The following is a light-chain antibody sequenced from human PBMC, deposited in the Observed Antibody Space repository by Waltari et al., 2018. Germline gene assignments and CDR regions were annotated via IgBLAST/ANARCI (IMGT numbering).Light chain of an antibody. J-gene: IGKJ1*01. Sequence: IVMTQSPATLSVSPGERVTLSCRASQSVSTNLAWYQQKPGQAPRLLIHGASTRATGVPARFSGSGSGIDFTLTIDSLQSEDFAVYYCQQYYKWPGRTFGQGTKVEIK. CDR2: GAS. V-gene: IGKV3-15*01. CDR3: QQYYKWPGRT. CDR1: QSVSTN.